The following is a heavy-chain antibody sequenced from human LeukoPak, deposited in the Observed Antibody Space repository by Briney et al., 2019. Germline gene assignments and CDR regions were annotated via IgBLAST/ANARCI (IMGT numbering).Heavy chain of an antibody. J-gene: IGHJ6*02. CDR3: ARDRRAAGCGGNEAFSVHYYYGMDV. V-gene: IGHV4-59*01. D-gene: IGHD4-23*01. CDR2: IYYSGST. CDR1: GDSISRYY. Sequence: SETLSLTCTVSGDSISRYYWSWIRQPPGKGLEWIGYIYYSGSTDYNPSLKTRVTISIDTSKNQFSLKLSSVTPADTAVYYCARDRRAAGCGGNEAFSVHYYYGMDVWGQRTTVTVSS.